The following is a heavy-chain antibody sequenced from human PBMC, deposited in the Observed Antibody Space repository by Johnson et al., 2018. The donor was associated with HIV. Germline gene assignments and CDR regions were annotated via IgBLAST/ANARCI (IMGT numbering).Heavy chain of an antibody. CDR1: GFTFSDYY. D-gene: IGHD5/OR15-5a*01. J-gene: IGHJ3*02. V-gene: IGHV3-11*01. CDR3: VKGDIVSTINSPPGNAFDS. CDR2: ISSSGSTI. Sequence: QVQLVESGGGLVKPGGSQRLSCAVSGFTFSDYYMSWIRQAPGKGLEWVSYISSSGSTIYYADSVKGRFTISRDNAKNTLYMQMNNLRAADPAVYYCVKGDIVSTINSPPGNAFDSWGQGTMVTVAS.